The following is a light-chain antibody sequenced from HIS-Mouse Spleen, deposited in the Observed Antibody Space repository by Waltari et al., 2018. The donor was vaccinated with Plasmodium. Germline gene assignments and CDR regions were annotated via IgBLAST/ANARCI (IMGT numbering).Light chain of an antibody. V-gene: IGKV1-6*01. CDR2: AAS. Sequence: AIQMTQSPSSLSASVGDRVTITCRARQGIRNDLGWYQQKPGKAPKLLIYAASSLPSGVPSRFSGSGSGTDFTLTISSLQPEDFATYYCLQDYNYPYTIGQGTKLEIK. J-gene: IGKJ2*01. CDR3: LQDYNYPYT. CDR1: QGIRND.